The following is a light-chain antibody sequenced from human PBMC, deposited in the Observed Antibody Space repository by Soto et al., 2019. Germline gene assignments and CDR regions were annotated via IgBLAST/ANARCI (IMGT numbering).Light chain of an antibody. V-gene: IGKV1-39*01. J-gene: IGKJ4*01. Sequence: DIQMTQSPSSLSASVGDRVTITCRASQSISSYLNWYQQKPGKAPKLLIYAASSLQSGVPSRFSGGGSGTDFTLTISSLQPEDFATYYCRQSYSTLMVTFGGGTKVEIK. CDR1: QSISSY. CDR2: AAS. CDR3: RQSYSTLMVT.